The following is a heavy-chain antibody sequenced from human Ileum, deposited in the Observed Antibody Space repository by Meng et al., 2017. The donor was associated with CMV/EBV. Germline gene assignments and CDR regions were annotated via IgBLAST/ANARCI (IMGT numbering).Heavy chain of an antibody. Sequence: SVKVSCKVSGGTLSSNIISWVRQAPGQGLEWMGKIIPILGIANYAQQFQGRLTITADKSTSTVYMDLSSLGSEDTAVFYCARAGEQSPFDIWGQGTLVT. D-gene: IGHD1/OR15-1a*01. J-gene: IGHJ3*02. CDR2: IIPILGIA. V-gene: IGHV1-69*02. CDR3: ARAGEQSPFDI. CDR1: GGTLSSNI.